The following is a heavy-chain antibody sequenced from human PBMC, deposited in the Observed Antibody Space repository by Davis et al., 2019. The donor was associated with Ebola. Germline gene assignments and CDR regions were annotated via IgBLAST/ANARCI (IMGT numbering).Heavy chain of an antibody. D-gene: IGHD3-22*01. CDR1: GFTFSNYW. CDR2: IKEDGSQQ. Sequence: GESLKISCAASGFTFSNYWMNWVRQAPGKGPEWIGQIKEDGSQQYYLDSLKGRFTISRDNAKNSLYLQMSSLRAEDTAVYYCASDRGWLAHDYWGRGTLVTVSS. CDR3: ASDRGWLAHDY. V-gene: IGHV3-7*01. J-gene: IGHJ4*02.